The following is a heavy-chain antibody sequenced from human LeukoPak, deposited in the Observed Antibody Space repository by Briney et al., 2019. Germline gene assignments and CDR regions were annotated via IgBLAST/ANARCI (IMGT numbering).Heavy chain of an antibody. Sequence: SETLSLTCSVSGGSISGYYWSWIRQLPGERLEWIGFVYHNGRTTYNPSLESRVTISVDTSRNQVSLNLRFVTAADTALYFCARRRAESSGPSFYYFYMDVWGQGTLVTVSS. J-gene: IGHJ6*03. CDR1: GGSISGYY. D-gene: IGHD2-8*02. V-gene: IGHV4-59*01. CDR3: ARRRAESSGPSFYYFYMDV. CDR2: VYHNGRT.